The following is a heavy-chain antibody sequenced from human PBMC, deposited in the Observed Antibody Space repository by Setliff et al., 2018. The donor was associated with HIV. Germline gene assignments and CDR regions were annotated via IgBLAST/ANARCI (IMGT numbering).Heavy chain of an antibody. V-gene: IGHV4-39*02. Sequence: PSETLSLTCTVSGGSISGSNYYWGWIRQPPGKGLEWVGSIYYSGSTYYSPSLKSRVTISVDTSKNQFSLTLTSVTAADTAVYYCAREKRQIWSTDYYYHYGLDVWGQGITVTVSS. CDR3: AREKRQIWSTDYYYHYGLDV. J-gene: IGHJ6*02. CDR1: GGSISGSNYY. CDR2: IYYSGST. D-gene: IGHD5-18*01.